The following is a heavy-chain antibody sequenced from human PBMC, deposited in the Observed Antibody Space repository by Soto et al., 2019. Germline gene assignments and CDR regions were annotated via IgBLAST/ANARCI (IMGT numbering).Heavy chain of an antibody. CDR2: IYYSGST. CDR1: GGSISSGGYY. Sequence: SETLSLTCTVSGGSISSGGYYWSWIRQHPGKGLEWIGYIYYSGSTYYNPSLKSRVTISVDTSKNQFSLKLSSVTAAVTAVYYCARGLVVRWFDAWGQGTLVTVSS. D-gene: IGHD2-8*02. CDR3: ARGLVVRWFDA. J-gene: IGHJ5*02. V-gene: IGHV4-31*03.